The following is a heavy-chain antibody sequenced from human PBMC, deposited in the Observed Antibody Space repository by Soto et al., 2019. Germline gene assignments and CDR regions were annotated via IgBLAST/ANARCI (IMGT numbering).Heavy chain of an antibody. V-gene: IGHV1-3*05. CDR2: INAGNGNT. CDR3: AREALDDYYGSRYFDL. J-gene: IGHJ2*01. D-gene: IGHD3-10*01. Sequence: QVQLVQSGAEEKKPGASVKVSCKASGYTFTSYAMHWVRQAPGQRLEWMGWINAGNGNTKYSQKFQGRVTITRDTSASTAYMELSSLRSEDTAVYYCAREALDDYYGSRYFDLWGRGTLVTVSS. CDR1: GYTFTSYA.